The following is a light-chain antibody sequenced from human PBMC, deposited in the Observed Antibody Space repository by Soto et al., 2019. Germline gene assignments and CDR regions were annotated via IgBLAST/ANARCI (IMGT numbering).Light chain of an antibody. V-gene: IGKV1-5*03. CDR2: KAS. CDR1: QSISTW. CDR3: QQYSIYLYT. Sequence: DIQMTQSPSTLSASVGDRVTITCRASQSISTWLAWYKQKPGNAPNLLIYKASSLQSGVPSRFSGSGFGTDFTLSISSLQPDDSGIYYCQQYSIYLYTFGQGTKLEIK. J-gene: IGKJ2*01.